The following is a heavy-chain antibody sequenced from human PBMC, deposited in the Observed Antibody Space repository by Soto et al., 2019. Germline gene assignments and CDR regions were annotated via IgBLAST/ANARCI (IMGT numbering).Heavy chain of an antibody. CDR1: GGSISSGDYY. CDR2: IYYSGST. CDR3: ASSRLLFNSWLGP. D-gene: IGHD5-12*01. J-gene: IGHJ5*02. Sequence: PSETLSLTCTVSGGSISSGDYYWSWIRQPPGKGLEWIGYIYYSGSTYYNPSLKSRVTISVDTSKNQFSLKLSSVTAADTAVYYGASSRLLFNSWLGPWGQGSLVTVAS. V-gene: IGHV4-30-4*02.